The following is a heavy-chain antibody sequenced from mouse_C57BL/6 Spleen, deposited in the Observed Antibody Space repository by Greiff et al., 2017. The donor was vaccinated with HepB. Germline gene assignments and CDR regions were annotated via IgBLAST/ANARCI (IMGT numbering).Heavy chain of an antibody. CDR3: TRLYYGSRNYYY. D-gene: IGHD1-1*01. CDR1: GYTFTDYE. CDR2: IDPETGGT. V-gene: IGHV1-15*01. Sequence: VQLQQSGAELVRPGASVTLSCKASGYTFTDYEMHWVKQTPVHGLEWIGAIDPETGGTAYNQKFKGKAILTADKSSSTAYMELRSLTSEDSAFYYCTRLYYGSRNYYYWGQGTTLTVSS. J-gene: IGHJ2*01.